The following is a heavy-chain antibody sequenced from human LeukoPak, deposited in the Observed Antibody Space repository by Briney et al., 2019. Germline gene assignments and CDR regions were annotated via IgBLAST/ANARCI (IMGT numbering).Heavy chain of an antibody. Sequence: SEPLSLTCAVYGDSFSGYYWSCLRQPPGKGVEGIGEINHSGSTNYSPSLKSPVTISVDTSKNQFSLKPSSVTDADTAVYYCASGIPPVYPGIAAAGYNWFDPWGQGTLVTVSS. V-gene: IGHV4-34*01. CDR3: ASGIPPVYPGIAAAGYNWFDP. CDR1: GDSFSGYY. CDR2: INHSGST. J-gene: IGHJ5*02. D-gene: IGHD6-13*01.